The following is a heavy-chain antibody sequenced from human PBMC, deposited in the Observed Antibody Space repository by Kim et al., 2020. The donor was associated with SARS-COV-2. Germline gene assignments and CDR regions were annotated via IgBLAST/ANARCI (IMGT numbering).Heavy chain of an antibody. D-gene: IGHD3-10*01. CDR2: IIPIFGTA. CDR1: GGTFSSYA. J-gene: IGHJ3*02. CDR3: AREWDTYYYGSGSYHSDAFDI. Sequence: SVKVSCKASGGTFSSYAISWVRQAPGQGLEWMGGIIPIFGTANYAQKFQGRVTITADESTSTAYMELSSLRSEDTAVYYCAREWDTYYYGSGSYHSDAFDIWGEGTIVTVSS. V-gene: IGHV1-69*13.